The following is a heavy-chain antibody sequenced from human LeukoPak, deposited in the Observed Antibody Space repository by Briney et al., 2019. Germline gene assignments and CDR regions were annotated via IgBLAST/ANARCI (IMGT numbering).Heavy chain of an antibody. D-gene: IGHD2-2*03. J-gene: IGHJ4*02. CDR2: INPNTGGT. CDR1: GYTFIGYY. CDR3: AKDMDLVVVPSASDY. V-gene: IGHV1-2*02. Sequence: ASVKVSCKTSGYTFIGYYMHWVRQAPGQGLEWMGWINPNTGGTNSAQKFQGRVTMTRDTSISTAYMELSRLRSDDTAVYYCAKDMDLVVVPSASDYWGQGTLVTVSS.